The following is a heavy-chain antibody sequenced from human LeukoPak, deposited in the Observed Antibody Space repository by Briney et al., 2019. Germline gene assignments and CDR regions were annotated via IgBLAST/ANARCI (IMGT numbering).Heavy chain of an antibody. D-gene: IGHD6-6*01. CDR2: IIPILGIA. V-gene: IGHV1-69*04. J-gene: IGHJ4*02. Sequence: SVKVSCKASGYTFFYYGVSWVRQAPGQGLEWMGRIIPILGIANYAQKFQDRVTITADKTTSIAYMELSSLKSEDTAVYYCARDLAARLVWGQGTLVTVSS. CDR3: ARDLAARLV. CDR1: GYTFFYYG.